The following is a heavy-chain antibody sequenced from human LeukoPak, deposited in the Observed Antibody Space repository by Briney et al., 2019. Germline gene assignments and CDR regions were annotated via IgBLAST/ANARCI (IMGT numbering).Heavy chain of an antibody. CDR2: MNPNSGNT. J-gene: IGHJ6*03. Sequence: ASVKVSCKASGYTFTSYDINWVRQATGQGLEWMGWMNPNSGNTGYAQKFQGRVTMTRNTSISTAYMALSSLRSEDTAVYYCARNRGYSSSWPNPYYYYYYMDVWGKGTTVTISS. CDR3: ARNRGYSSSWPNPYYYYYYMDV. CDR1: GYTFTSYD. D-gene: IGHD6-13*01. V-gene: IGHV1-8*01.